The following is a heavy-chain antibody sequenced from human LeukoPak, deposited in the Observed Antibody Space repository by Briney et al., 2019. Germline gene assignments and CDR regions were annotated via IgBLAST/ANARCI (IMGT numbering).Heavy chain of an antibody. CDR2: IYYSGST. Sequence: SETLSLTCTVSGGSISSYYWSWIRQPPGKGLGWIGYIYYSGSTNYNPSLKSRVTISVDTSKNQFSLKLSSVTAADTAVYYCVGYSYGFGWFDPWGQEPWSPSPQ. D-gene: IGHD5-18*01. V-gene: IGHV4-59*01. CDR1: GGSISSYY. CDR3: VGYSYGFGWFDP. J-gene: IGHJ5*02.